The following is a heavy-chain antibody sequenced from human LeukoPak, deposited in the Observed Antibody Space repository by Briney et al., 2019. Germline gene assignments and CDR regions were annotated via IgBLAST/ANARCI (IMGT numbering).Heavy chain of an antibody. J-gene: IGHJ4*02. CDR1: GFPFSSHG. V-gene: IGHV3-23*01. CDR2: ISPGGPT. D-gene: IGHD2-21*02. Sequence: GGSLRLSCAGSGFPFSSHGMNWVRQAPGKGLEWVSGISPGGPTYYADSVKGRFTISRDDSKNTLYLQMKNLRAEDTAVYYCATAHYYTWGQGTLVTVSS. CDR3: ATAHYYT.